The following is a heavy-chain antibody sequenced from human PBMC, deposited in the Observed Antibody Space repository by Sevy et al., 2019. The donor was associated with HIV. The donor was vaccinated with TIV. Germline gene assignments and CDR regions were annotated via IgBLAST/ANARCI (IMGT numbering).Heavy chain of an antibody. CDR1: GFTFSSYV. V-gene: IGHV3-23*01. CDR2: ISGSGGYT. CDR3: AKETPGGFDP. J-gene: IGHJ5*02. D-gene: IGHD1-26*01. Sequence: GGSLRLSCAASGFTFSSYVISWVRQAPGKGLEWVSTISGSGGYTYYTDSVKGRFTISRDNSNNMVDLQINSLRAEDTAVYYCAKETPGGFDPWGQGTLVTVSS.